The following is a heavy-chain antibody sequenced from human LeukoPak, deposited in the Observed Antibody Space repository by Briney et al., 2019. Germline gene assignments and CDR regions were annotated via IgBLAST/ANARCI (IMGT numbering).Heavy chain of an antibody. CDR2: ISAYNGNT. CDR1: GYTFTSYG. Sequence: ASVKVSCTASGYTFTSYGISWVRQAPGQGLEWMGWISAYNGNTNYAQKLQGRVTMTRDTSTSTVYMELSSLRSEDTAVYYCARAASELPFDYWGQGTLVTVSS. CDR3: ARAASELPFDY. D-gene: IGHD1-26*01. J-gene: IGHJ4*02. V-gene: IGHV1-18*01.